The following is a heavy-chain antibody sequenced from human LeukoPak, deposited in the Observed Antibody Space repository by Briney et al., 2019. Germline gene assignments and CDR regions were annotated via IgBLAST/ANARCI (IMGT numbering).Heavy chain of an antibody. CDR3: ARRPRGYSYGASYYYYYMDV. D-gene: IGHD5-18*01. V-gene: IGHV4-34*01. Sequence: SETLSLTCAVYGGSFSGYYWGWIRQPPGKGLEWIGEINHSGSTNYNPSLKSRVTISVDTSKNQFSLKLSSVTAADTAVYYCARRPRGYSYGASYYYYYMDVWGKGTTVTISS. J-gene: IGHJ6*03. CDR1: GGSFSGYY. CDR2: INHSGST.